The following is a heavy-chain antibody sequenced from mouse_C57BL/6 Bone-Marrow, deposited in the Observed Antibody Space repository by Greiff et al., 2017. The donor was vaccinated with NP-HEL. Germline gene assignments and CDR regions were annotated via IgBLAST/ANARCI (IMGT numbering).Heavy chain of an antibody. J-gene: IGHJ3*01. CDR3: ARGGGDFAY. Sequence: EVQLQQSGPGLAKPSQTLSLTCSVTGYSITSDYWNWIRKLPGNKLEYMGYISYSGSTYYYPSLKSRISITRDTSKTQYYLQLNSVTTEDTATYYCARGGGDFAYWGQGTLVTVSA. V-gene: IGHV3-8*01. CDR1: GYSITSDY. CDR2: ISYSGST. D-gene: IGHD1-1*02.